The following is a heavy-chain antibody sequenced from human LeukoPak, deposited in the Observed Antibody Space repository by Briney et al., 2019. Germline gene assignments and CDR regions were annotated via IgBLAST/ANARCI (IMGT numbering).Heavy chain of an antibody. CDR2: INPNSGGT. V-gene: IGHV1-2*02. D-gene: IGHD2-2*01. CDR3: ARVGYCSSTSCYSSNAFDI. J-gene: IGHJ3*02. CDR1: GYTFTGYY. Sequence: ASVKVPXKASGYTFTGYYMHWVRQAPGQGLEWMGWINPNSGGTNYAQKFQGRVTMTRDTSISTAYMELSRLRSDDTAVYYCARVGYCSSTSCYSSNAFDIWGQGTMVTVSS.